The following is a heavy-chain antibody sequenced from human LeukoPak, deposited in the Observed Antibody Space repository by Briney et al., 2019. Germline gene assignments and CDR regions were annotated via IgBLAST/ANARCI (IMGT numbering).Heavy chain of an antibody. CDR2: IRYNGNNQ. CDR1: GFTYNNYG. J-gene: IGHJ6*03. CDR3: AKDSAFYYIDV. D-gene: IGHD3-10*01. V-gene: IGHV3-30*02. Sequence: GGSLRLSCAASGFTYNNYGMHWVRQAPGKGLEWVAFIRYNGNNQYYADSVKGRFTISRDNSKNTLYLQMNSLEGDDTAVYYCAKDSAFYYIDVWGKGTTVIISS.